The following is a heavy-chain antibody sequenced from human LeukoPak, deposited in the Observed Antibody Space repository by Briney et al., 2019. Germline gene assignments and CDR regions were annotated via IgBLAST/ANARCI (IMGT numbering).Heavy chain of an antibody. CDR3: AALNEGVVYFVY. CDR2: INSNSGGT. J-gene: IGHJ4*02. Sequence: PSVKLSCKASGYTLTGQYMHWARQAPGQGLEWMGWINSNSGGTNYAQKFQGRVTNTRDRSKSTAYMAESRVSSEDTAVYYCAALNEGVVYFVYCGEGTLFTVSS. V-gene: IGHV1-2*02. CDR1: GYTLTGQY. D-gene: IGHD1-1*01.